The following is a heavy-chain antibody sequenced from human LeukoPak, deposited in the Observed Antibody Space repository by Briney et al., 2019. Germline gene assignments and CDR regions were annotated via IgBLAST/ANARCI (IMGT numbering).Heavy chain of an antibody. J-gene: IGHJ4*02. CDR1: GYTFTSYG. V-gene: IGHV1-18*01. D-gene: IGHD5-24*01. CDR3: ARDMRDGYNWPDY. Sequence: GASVKVSCKASGYTFTSYGISWVRQAPGQGLEWMGWISAYNGNTNYAQKFQGRVTMTRDTSISTAYMELSRLRSDDTAVYYCARDMRDGYNWPDYWGQGTLVTVSS. CDR2: ISAYNGNT.